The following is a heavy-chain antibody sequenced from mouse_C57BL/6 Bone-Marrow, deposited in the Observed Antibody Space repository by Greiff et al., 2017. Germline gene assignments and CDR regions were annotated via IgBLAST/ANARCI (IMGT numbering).Heavy chain of an antibody. CDR3: AIPPSYGGYHFAY. Sequence: QVQLQQSGAELAKPGASVKLSCKASGYTFTSYWMHWVKQRPGQGLEWIGYINPSSGYTKYNQKFKDKATLTADKSSSTAYMQLSSLPYEDSAVYYCAIPPSYGGYHFAYWGQGTLVTVSA. CDR1: GYTFTSYW. D-gene: IGHD2-3*01. V-gene: IGHV1-7*01. J-gene: IGHJ3*01. CDR2: INPSSGYT.